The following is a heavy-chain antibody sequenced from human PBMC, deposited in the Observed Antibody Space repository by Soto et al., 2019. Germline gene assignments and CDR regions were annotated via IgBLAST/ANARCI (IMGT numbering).Heavy chain of an antibody. J-gene: IGHJ6*02. CDR2: IYTGGST. V-gene: IGHV4-4*07. Sequence: SETLSLTCSVSGDSISNYYWNWIRQPAGQGLEWIGRIYTGGSTNYNPSLMSRVTMSVDTSKNQFSLKLTSLTAADTAVYFCAGDQGHYYYGMAVWGQGTTVTVSS. CDR1: GDSISNYY. CDR3: AGDQGHYYYGMAV. D-gene: IGHD7-27*01.